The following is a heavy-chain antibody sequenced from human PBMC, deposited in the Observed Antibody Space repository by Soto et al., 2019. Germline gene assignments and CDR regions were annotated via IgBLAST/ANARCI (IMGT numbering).Heavy chain of an antibody. J-gene: IGHJ4*02. Sequence: QVQLQESGPGLVKPSETLSLTCSVSDGSINSYYWTWIRQPPGKRLEWIGYIYYTGSTNYNPSLNKRVTISLDTSKNQVSLTLTSVTAADAAVYYCAALGTVYRAVDHWGQGTLVTVSS. D-gene: IGHD2-8*01. V-gene: IGHV4-59*01. CDR2: IYYTGST. CDR1: DGSINSYY. CDR3: AALGTVYRAVDH.